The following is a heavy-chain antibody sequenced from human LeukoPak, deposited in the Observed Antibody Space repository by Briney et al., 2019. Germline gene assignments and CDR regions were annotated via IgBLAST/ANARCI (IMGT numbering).Heavy chain of an antibody. CDR2: IYHSGST. D-gene: IGHD4-17*01. Sequence: SGTLSLTCAVSGGSISSSNWWSWVRQPPGKGLEWIGEIYHSGSTNYNPSLKSRVTISVDKSKNQFSLKLSSVTAADTAVYYCARASHDYGDYSHFDYWGQGTLVTVSS. V-gene: IGHV4-4*02. CDR1: GGSISSSNW. J-gene: IGHJ4*02. CDR3: ARASHDYGDYSHFDY.